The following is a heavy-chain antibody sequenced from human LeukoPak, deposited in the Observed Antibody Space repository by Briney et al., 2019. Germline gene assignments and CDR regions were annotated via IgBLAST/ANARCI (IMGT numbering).Heavy chain of an antibody. CDR2: INHSGST. CDR1: GGSFSGYY. J-gene: IGHJ6*02. CDR3: ASFQAYYYYYGMDV. V-gene: IGHV4-34*01. Sequence: SETPSLTCAVYGGSFSGYYWSWIRQPPGKGLEWIGEINHSGSTNYNPSLKSRVTISVDTSKNQFSLKLSSVTAADTAVYYCASFQAYYYYYGMDVWGQGTTVTVSS.